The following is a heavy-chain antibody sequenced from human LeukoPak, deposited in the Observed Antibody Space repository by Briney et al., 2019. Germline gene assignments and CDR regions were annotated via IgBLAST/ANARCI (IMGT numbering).Heavy chain of an antibody. Sequence: SVKVSCKVSGYTFTSYATNWVRPATGQGLEWVGWMNPNRGNTRYAQKFQSRINIHRKISISADYMELSSLRCVVTAVYYCARTYYYDSSCYSGGLDYWGQRTLLTVSS. CDR2: MNPNRGNT. J-gene: IGHJ4*02. CDR3: ARTYYYDSSCYSGGLDY. CDR1: GYTFTSYA. D-gene: IGHD3-22*01. V-gene: IGHV1-8*01.